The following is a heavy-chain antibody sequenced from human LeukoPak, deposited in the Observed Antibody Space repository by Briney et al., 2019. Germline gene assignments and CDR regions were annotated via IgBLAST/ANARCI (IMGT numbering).Heavy chain of an antibody. CDR1: GFTFSSYG. D-gene: IGHD3-10*01. CDR3: AKARNMVRGVIEYYFDY. V-gene: IGHV3-30*18. J-gene: IGHJ4*02. CDR2: ISYDGSNK. Sequence: GGSLRLSCAASGFTFSSYGMRWVRQAPGKGREWVAVISYDGSNKYYEDSVKGRFTISRDNSKNTLYLQMNSLRAEDTAVYYCAKARNMVRGVIEYYFDYWGQRALVTVSS.